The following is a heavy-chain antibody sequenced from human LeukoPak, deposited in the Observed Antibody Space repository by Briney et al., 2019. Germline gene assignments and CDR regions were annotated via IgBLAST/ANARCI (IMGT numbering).Heavy chain of an antibody. CDR1: GFTFSRYG. V-gene: IGHV3-64*01. Sequence: GGSLRLSCAASGFTFSRYGMHWVRQAPGKGLEYVSGISSNGGSTYYASSVKGRFTISRDNSKNTLYLQMGSLRAEDMAVYYCATLDQQLVLWGQGTLVTVSP. CDR2: ISSNGGST. D-gene: IGHD6-13*01. CDR3: ATLDQQLVL. J-gene: IGHJ1*01.